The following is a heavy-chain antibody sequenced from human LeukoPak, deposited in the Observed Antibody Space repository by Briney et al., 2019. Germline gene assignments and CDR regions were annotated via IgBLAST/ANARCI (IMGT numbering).Heavy chain of an antibody. CDR2: INPNSGGT. Sequence: ASVKVSCKASGHTSNTYGINWVRQAPGQGLEWMGWINPNSGGTNYAQKFQGRVTMTRDTSISTAYMELSRLRSDDTAVYYCARDSNLYYYDSSGYSDYWGQGTLVTVSS. CDR1: GHTSNTYG. D-gene: IGHD3-22*01. CDR3: ARDSNLYYYDSSGYSDY. J-gene: IGHJ4*02. V-gene: IGHV1-2*02.